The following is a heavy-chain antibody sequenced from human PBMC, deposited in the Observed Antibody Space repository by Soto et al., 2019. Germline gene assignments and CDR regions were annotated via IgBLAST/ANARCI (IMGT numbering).Heavy chain of an antibody. D-gene: IGHD3-10*01. CDR2: ISYDGSNK. J-gene: IGHJ4*02. CDR3: ARDRGVRGVSITPGY. Sequence: PGGSLRLSCAASGFTFSSYAMHWVRQAPGKGLEWVAVISYDGSNKYYADSVKGRFTISRDNSKNTLYLQMNSLRAEDTAVYYCARDRGVRGVSITPGYWGQGTLVTVS. V-gene: IGHV3-30-3*01. CDR1: GFTFSSYA.